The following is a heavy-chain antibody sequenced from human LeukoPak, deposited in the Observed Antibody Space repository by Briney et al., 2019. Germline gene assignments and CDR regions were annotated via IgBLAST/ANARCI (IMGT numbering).Heavy chain of an antibody. CDR2: IYYSGST. Sequence: SETLSLTCTVSGGSISSGDYYWSWIRQPPGKGLEWIGYIYYSGSTYYNPSLKSRVTISVDTSKNQFSLKLSSVTAADTAVYYCSKLIYYYGMDVWAKGPRSPSP. CDR1: GGSISSGDYY. V-gene: IGHV4-30-4*01. CDR3: SKLIYYYGMDV. D-gene: IGHD1-26*01. J-gene: IGHJ6*02.